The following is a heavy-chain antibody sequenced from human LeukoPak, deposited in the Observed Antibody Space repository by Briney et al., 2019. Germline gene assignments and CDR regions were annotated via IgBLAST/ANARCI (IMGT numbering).Heavy chain of an antibody. CDR3: AGDGYNDYY. V-gene: IGHV4-59*01. CDR2: IYYSGST. D-gene: IGHD5-24*01. CDR1: GGSISSYY. Sequence: SETLSLTCTVPGGSISSYYWSSIRQPPGKGLEWIGYIYYSGSTNYNPSLKSRVTISVDTSKNQFSLKLSSVTAADTAVYYCAGDGYNDYYWGQGTLVTVSS. J-gene: IGHJ4*02.